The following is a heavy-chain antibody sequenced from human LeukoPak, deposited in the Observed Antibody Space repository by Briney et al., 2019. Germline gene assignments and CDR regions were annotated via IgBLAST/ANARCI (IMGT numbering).Heavy chain of an antibody. V-gene: IGHV3-9*03. CDR1: GFTFDDYA. CDR2: ISWNSGSI. Sequence: GGSLRLSCAASGFTFDDYAMHWVRQAPGKGLEWVSGISWNSGSIGYADSVKGRFTISRDNAKNSLYLQMNSLRAEDMALYYCAKGVGVVVSDAFDIWGQGAMVTVSS. D-gene: IGHD2-2*01. J-gene: IGHJ3*02. CDR3: AKGVGVVVSDAFDI.